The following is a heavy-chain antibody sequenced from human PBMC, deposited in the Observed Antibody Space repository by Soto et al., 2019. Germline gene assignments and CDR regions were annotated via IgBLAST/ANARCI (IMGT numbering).Heavy chain of an antibody. Sequence: GASVKVSCKASGYTFTSYGISWVRQAPGQGLEWMGWISAYNGNTNYAQKLQGRVTMTTDTSTSTAYMELRSLRSDDTAVYYCARDLVLYYYGSGSYHFDYWGQGTLVTVSS. D-gene: IGHD3-10*01. V-gene: IGHV1-18*01. J-gene: IGHJ4*02. CDR1: GYTFTSYG. CDR2: ISAYNGNT. CDR3: ARDLVLYYYGSGSYHFDY.